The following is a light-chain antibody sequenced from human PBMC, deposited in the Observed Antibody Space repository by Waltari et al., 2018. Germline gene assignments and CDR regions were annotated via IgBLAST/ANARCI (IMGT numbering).Light chain of an antibody. CDR1: QSVGNK. J-gene: IGKJ3*01. CDR3: QQSDNWPPLFT. V-gene: IGKV3-15*01. Sequence: ETVMTQSPATLSVSPGERVTFSCRASQSVGNKLACYQQKPGQAPRLLIYGASTRATGIPARFSGSGSGTEFTLTISSLQSEDFAVYYCQQSDNWPPLFTFGPGTKVDIK. CDR2: GAS.